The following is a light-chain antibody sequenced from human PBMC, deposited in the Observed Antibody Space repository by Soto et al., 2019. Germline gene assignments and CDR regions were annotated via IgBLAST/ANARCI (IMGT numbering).Light chain of an antibody. CDR2: AAS. Sequence: IQLTQSPSSLSASVGDRVTITCRASQGISSYLAWYQQKPGKAPKLLIYAASTLQSGVPSRFSGSGSGTDFTLTISSLQPEAFATYYCQQFNSYPRTFGPGTKVDIK. CDR3: QQFNSYPRT. V-gene: IGKV1-9*01. CDR1: QGISSY. J-gene: IGKJ3*01.